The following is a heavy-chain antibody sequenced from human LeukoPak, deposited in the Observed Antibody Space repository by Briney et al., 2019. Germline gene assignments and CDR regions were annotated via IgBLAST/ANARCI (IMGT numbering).Heavy chain of an antibody. CDR2: IYYSGST. Sequence: ASETLSLTCTVSGGSISSYFWSWIRQPPGKGLEWIGYIYYSGSTNYNPSLKSRVIISVATSKNQFSLKVSSVTAADTAVYYCARSSGIATITTRKFDYWGQGTLVTVSS. CDR3: ARSSGIATITTRKFDY. J-gene: IGHJ4*02. CDR1: GGSISSYF. V-gene: IGHV4-59*13. D-gene: IGHD6-6*01.